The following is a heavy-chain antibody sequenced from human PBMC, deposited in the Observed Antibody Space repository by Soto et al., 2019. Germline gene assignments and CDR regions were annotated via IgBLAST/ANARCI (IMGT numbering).Heavy chain of an antibody. J-gene: IGHJ5*02. CDR1: GGSISSGDYY. CDR2: IYYSGST. CDR3: ARGYCSGGSCYKARFDP. V-gene: IGHV4-30-4*01. D-gene: IGHD2-15*01. Sequence: SETLSLTCTVSGGSISSGDYYRSWIRQPPGKGLEWIGYIYYSGSTYYNPSLKSRVTISVDTSKNQFSLKLSSVTAADTAVYYCARGYCSGGSCYKARFDPWGQGTLVTVSS.